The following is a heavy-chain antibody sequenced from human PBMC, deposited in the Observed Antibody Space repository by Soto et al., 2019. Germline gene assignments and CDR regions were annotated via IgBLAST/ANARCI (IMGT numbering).Heavy chain of an antibody. D-gene: IGHD3-10*01. V-gene: IGHV4-59*08. CDR3: ARLLWSRGDWFDP. Sequence: TSETLSLTCTVSGVSISSYYWIWIRQHPGKGLERIGYIYYSGSTYYNPSLKSRVTISVDTSKNQFSLKLSSVTAADTAVYYCARLLWSRGDWFDPWGQGTLVTVSS. CDR1: GVSISSYY. J-gene: IGHJ5*02. CDR2: IYYSGST.